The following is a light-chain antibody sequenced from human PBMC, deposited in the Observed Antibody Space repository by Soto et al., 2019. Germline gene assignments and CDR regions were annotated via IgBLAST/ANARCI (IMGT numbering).Light chain of an antibody. CDR2: GAS. J-gene: IGKJ3*01. CDR1: QSVSSSY. V-gene: IGKV3-20*01. Sequence: EIVLTQSPGTLSLSPGERATLSCRASQSVSSSYLAWYQQKSGQAPRLLIFGASSRATGIPDRFSGSGSGTDFTLTISRLEPEDFAVYYCQQYGSSPFTFGPGTKVDI. CDR3: QQYGSSPFT.